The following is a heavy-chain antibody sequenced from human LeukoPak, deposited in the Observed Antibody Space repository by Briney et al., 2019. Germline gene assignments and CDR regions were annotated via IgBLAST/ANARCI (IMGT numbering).Heavy chain of an antibody. CDR2: IRSDGSSK. CDR3: VKGGFTYYND. CDR1: GFTFSSFG. D-gene: IGHD3-22*01. Sequence: GRSLRLSCAASGFTFSSFGLHWVRQAPGKGLEWVALIRSDGSSKNYADSVKGRFTISRDTSKNTVHLQMNSLRAEDTAVYYCVKGGFTYYNDWGQGTLVTVSS. J-gene: IGHJ4*02. V-gene: IGHV3-33*06.